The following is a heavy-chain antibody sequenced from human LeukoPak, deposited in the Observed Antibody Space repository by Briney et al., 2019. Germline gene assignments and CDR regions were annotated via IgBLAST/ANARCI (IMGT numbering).Heavy chain of an antibody. CDR2: IYPGDSDT. CDR1: GYIFTSYC. Sequence: GESLKISCKGSGYIFTSYCIGWVRQMPGKGLEWMGIIYPGDSDTRYSPSFQGQVTISAHKSISTAYLQWSSLKASDTAMYYCARYSSSWYFVDYWGQGTLVTVSS. J-gene: IGHJ4*02. D-gene: IGHD6-13*01. V-gene: IGHV5-51*01. CDR3: ARYSSSWYFVDY.